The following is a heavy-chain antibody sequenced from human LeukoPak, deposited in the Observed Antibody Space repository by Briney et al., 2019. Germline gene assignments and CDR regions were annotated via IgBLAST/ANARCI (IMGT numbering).Heavy chain of an antibody. Sequence: GGSLRLSCAASGFTFSTYWMHWVRQAPGRGLVWVSHIKTDGSSTTYADSVKGRFTISRDNAKNTLYLQMNSLRAEDTAVYYCARDRGYTQDYWGQGTLVTVSS. CDR2: IKTDGSST. CDR3: ARDRGYTQDY. V-gene: IGHV3-74*01. D-gene: IGHD5-12*01. CDR1: GFTFSTYW. J-gene: IGHJ4*02.